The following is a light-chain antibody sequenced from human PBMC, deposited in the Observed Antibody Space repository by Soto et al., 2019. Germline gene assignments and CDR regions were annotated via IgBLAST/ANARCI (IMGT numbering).Light chain of an antibody. V-gene: IGKV1-12*01. CDR2: AAS. CDR3: QEASRIPIT. Sequence: DIQMTQSPSSVSASVGDRVTITCRASQDIRSSLAWYQQRPGKAPNLLIYAASTLQSGVPSRFSGSGSGTDFTLPISYLQAEDFGTYYCQEASRIPITFGQGTRLEIK. J-gene: IGKJ5*01. CDR1: QDIRSS.